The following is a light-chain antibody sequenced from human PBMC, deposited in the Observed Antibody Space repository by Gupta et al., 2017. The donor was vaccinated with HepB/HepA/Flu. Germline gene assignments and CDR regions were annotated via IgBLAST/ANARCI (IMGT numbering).Light chain of an antibody. CDR1: SSDIGTYNL. Sequence: QSALTQPASVSGSPGQSITISCTGTSSDIGTYNLVSWYQQHPGKAPNLIIYEVSKRPAGIANRFSGSKSGNTASLTISGVRTEDEADYYCCSYAGRSTVPFGGGTKVTVL. J-gene: IGLJ2*01. V-gene: IGLV2-23*01. CDR2: EVS. CDR3: CSYAGRSTVP.